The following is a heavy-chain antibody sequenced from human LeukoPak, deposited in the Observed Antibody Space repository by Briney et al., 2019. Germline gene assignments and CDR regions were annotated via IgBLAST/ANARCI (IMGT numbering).Heavy chain of an antibody. Sequence: GESLKISCKGSGYSFTSYWIGWVRQMPGKGLEWMGIIYPGDSDTRYSPSFQGQVTISADKSISTVYLQWSSLKASDTAMYYCARPPQVIDGAGIGLFDYWGQGTLVTVSS. J-gene: IGHJ4*02. CDR3: ARPPQVIDGAGIGLFDY. CDR1: GYSFTSYW. D-gene: IGHD3-16*02. CDR2: IYPGDSDT. V-gene: IGHV5-51*01.